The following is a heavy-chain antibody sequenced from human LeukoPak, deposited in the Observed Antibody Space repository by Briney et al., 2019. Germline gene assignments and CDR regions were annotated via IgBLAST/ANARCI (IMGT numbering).Heavy chain of an antibody. V-gene: IGHV3-30-3*01. CDR3: ARDFRLGVRWLQLYY. Sequence: TGGSLRLSCAASGFTFSSYAMHWVRQAPGKGLEWVAVISYDGSNKYYADSVKGRFTISRDNSKNTLYLQMNSLRAEDTAVYYCARDFRLGVRWLQLYYWGQGTLVTVSS. CDR1: GFTFSSYA. J-gene: IGHJ4*02. CDR2: ISYDGSNK. D-gene: IGHD5-12*01.